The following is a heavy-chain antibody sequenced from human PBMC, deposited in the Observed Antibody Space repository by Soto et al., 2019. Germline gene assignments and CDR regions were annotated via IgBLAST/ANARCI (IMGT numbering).Heavy chain of an antibody. CDR3: AKEGYCTNGVCFVSGHCYFDL. J-gene: IGHJ2*01. CDR2: ISWDGGST. CDR1: GFTFDDYA. Sequence: EVQLVESGGVVVQPGGSLRLSCAASGFTFDDYAMHWVRQAPGKGLEWVSLISWDGGSTYYAESVKGRFTISRDNSKNALYLQMTSLRAEDTGLYDCAKEGYCTNGVCFVSGHCYFDLWGRGTLVTVSS. V-gene: IGHV3-43D*04. D-gene: IGHD2-8*01.